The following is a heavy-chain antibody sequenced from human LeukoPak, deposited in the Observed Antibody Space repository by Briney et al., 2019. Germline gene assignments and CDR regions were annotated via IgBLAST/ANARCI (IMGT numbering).Heavy chain of an antibody. CDR3: ARDRGGPIFGAFIRPYYFDS. D-gene: IGHD3-3*01. CDR1: GYTFKRYA. V-gene: IGHV1-18*01. Sequence: ASVKVSCKTSGYTFKRYAISWVRHAPGQGLEWMGWVSTQFGNTTFAQNFQGRLTLTIDTSTVAAYMELRNLRSGDTAMYYCARDRGGPIFGAFIRPYYFDSWGRGTLVTVSS. CDR2: VSTQFGNT. J-gene: IGHJ4*02.